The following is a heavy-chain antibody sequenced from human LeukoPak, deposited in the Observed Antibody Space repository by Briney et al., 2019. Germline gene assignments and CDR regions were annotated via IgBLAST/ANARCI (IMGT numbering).Heavy chain of an antibody. Sequence: GGSLRLSCGASGFTFSNYGMLWVRQAPGKGLEWVAFIRYDGSNKLYADSVKGRFTISRDNAKNSLYLQMNSLRAEDTAVYYCARVSSGYYDYYYMDVWGKGTTVTISS. D-gene: IGHD3-3*01. CDR1: GFTFSNYG. CDR2: IRYDGSNK. CDR3: ARVSSGYYDYYYMDV. V-gene: IGHV3-30*02. J-gene: IGHJ6*03.